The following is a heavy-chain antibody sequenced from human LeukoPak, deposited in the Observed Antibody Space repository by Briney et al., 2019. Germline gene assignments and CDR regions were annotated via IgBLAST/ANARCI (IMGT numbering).Heavy chain of an antibody. V-gene: IGHV3-7*01. CDR3: AGDRGWLIAS. CDR2: IKQDGSET. CDR1: GFTFSHFW. J-gene: IGHJ4*02. D-gene: IGHD6-19*01. Sequence: PGGSLRLSCAGTGFTFSHFWMNWVRQAPGKGLEWVAIIKQDGSETYYVDSVKGRFTISRDNAKGSVYLQMNSLRAEVSAVYYCAGDRGWLIASWGQGTLVTVSS.